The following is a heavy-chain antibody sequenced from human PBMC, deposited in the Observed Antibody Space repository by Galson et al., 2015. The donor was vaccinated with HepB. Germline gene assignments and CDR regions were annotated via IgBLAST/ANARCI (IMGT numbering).Heavy chain of an antibody. CDR3: VRAADISMGRGGDY. V-gene: IGHV3-64*01. Sequence: SLRLSCAASDFTFSSYAMHWVRQAPGKGLEYVSGISRSGGTTYYGKSVEGRFTISSDNSDNTLYLQMGSLRAEDTAVYYCVRAADISMGRGGDYWGQGTLVTVSS. CDR2: ISRSGGTT. J-gene: IGHJ4*02. D-gene: IGHD5-18*01. CDR1: DFTFSSYA.